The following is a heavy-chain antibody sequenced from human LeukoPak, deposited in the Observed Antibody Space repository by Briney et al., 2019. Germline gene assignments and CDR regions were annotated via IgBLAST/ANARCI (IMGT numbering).Heavy chain of an antibody. D-gene: IGHD1-26*01. Sequence: PGGSLRLSCAASGFTFSSYNMNWVRQAPGKGLEWVSSISSSSNYLYYAYAVKGRFTISSDNYKNTLYLQMNSLTAEDTAVYYCARAGSIRFDYWGQGTQVTVSS. V-gene: IGHV3-21*04. CDR3: ARAGSIRFDY. CDR1: GFTFSSYN. CDR2: ISSSSNYL. J-gene: IGHJ4*02.